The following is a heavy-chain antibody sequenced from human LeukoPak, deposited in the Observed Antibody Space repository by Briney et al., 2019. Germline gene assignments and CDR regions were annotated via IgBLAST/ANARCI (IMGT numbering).Heavy chain of an antibody. CDR3: ARDKAAAGHNWFDP. V-gene: IGHV4-59*01. J-gene: IGHJ5*02. Sequence: SETLSLTCTVSGGSISSYYWSWIRQPPGKGLEWIGYIYYSGSTNYNPSLKSRVTISVDTSKNQFSLKLSSVTAADTAGYYCARDKAAAGHNWFDPWGQGTLVTVSS. D-gene: IGHD6-13*01. CDR2: IYYSGST. CDR1: GGSISSYY.